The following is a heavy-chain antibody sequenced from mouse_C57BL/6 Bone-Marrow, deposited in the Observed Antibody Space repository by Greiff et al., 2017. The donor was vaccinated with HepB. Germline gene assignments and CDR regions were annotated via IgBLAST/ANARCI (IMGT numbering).Heavy chain of an antibody. J-gene: IGHJ3*01. V-gene: IGHV5-15*01. CDR1: GFTFSDYG. CDR2: ISNLAYSI. Sequence: EVQLVESGGGLVQPGGSLKLSCAASGFTFSDYGMAWVRQAPRKGPEWVAFISNLAYSIYYADTVTGRFTISRENAKNTLNLEMSSLRSEDTAMYYCARGAPKGFAYWGQGTLVTVSA. CDR3: ARGAPKGFAY.